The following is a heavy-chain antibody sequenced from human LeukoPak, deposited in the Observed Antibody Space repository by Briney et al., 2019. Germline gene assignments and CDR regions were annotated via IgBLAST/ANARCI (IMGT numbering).Heavy chain of an antibody. D-gene: IGHD1-26*01. V-gene: IGHV1-2*02. Sequence: ASVKVSCKASGYTFIDYAMHWVRQAPGQGLEWMGWINPNSGGTHYAQKFQGRVTMTRDTSIVTASMYLSRLRFDDTAVYYCARAGSGRHLDYWGQGTLVTVSS. CDR2: INPNSGGT. CDR1: GYTFIDYA. CDR3: ARAGSGRHLDY. J-gene: IGHJ4*02.